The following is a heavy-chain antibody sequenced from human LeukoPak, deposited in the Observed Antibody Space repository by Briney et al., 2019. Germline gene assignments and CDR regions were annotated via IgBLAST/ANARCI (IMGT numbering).Heavy chain of an antibody. CDR2: ISGSGGST. Sequence: GGSLRLSCAASGFTFSSYPMSWVRQAPGKGLEWVSVISGSGGSTYYADSVKGRFTISRDNSKNTLYVQMNSLGTEDTAAYYCAKGSYYDSSGSFYFDYWGQGTLVTVSS. CDR3: AKGSYYDSSGSFYFDY. J-gene: IGHJ4*02. CDR1: GFTFSSYP. D-gene: IGHD3-22*01. V-gene: IGHV3-23*01.